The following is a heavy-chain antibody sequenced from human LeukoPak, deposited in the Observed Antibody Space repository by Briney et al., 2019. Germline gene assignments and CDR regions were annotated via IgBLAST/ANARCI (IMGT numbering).Heavy chain of an antibody. CDR3: ARCPVVPAAIRKFDYYYYYGMDV. CDR1: GGSISSYY. D-gene: IGHD2-2*02. Sequence: SETLSLTCTVSGGSISSYYWSWIRQPPGKGLEWIGYIYYSGSTNYNPSLKSRVTISVDTSKNQFSLKLSSVTAADTAVYYCARCPVVPAAIRKFDYYYYYGMDVWGQGTTVTVS. CDR2: IYYSGST. J-gene: IGHJ6*02. V-gene: IGHV4-59*08.